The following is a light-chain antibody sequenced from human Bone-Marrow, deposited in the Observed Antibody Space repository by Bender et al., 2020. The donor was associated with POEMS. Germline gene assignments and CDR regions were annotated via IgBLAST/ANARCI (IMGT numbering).Light chain of an antibody. J-gene: IGLJ2*01. CDR1: SSDVGAYNY. CDR2: EVS. V-gene: IGLV2-8*01. Sequence: QSALTQPPSASGSPGQSVTISCTGTSSDVGAYNYVSWYQQHPGKAPKLMIYEVSKRPSGVPDRFSGSKSGNTASLTVSGLQADDEAHYYCSSYTSSTTPVVFGGGTKLTVL. CDR3: SSYTSSTTPVV.